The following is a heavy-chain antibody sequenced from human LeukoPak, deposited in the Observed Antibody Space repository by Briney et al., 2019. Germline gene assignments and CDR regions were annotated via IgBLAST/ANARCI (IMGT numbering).Heavy chain of an antibody. V-gene: IGHV4-59*01. D-gene: IGHD6-13*01. CDR3: ARADRWSSSWYGD. Sequence: SETLSLTCTVSGGSISSYYWSWIRQPPGEGLEWIGYIYYSGSTNYNPSLKSRVTISVDTSKNQFSLKLSSVTAADTAVYYCARADRWSSSWYGDWGQGTLVTVSS. CDR1: GGSISSYY. J-gene: IGHJ4*02. CDR2: IYYSGST.